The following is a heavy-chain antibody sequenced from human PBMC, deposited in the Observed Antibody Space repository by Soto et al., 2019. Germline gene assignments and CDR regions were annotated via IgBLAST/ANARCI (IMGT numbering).Heavy chain of an antibody. D-gene: IGHD6-19*01. J-gene: IGHJ6*02. CDR3: ASVAGMDYYYYGMDV. V-gene: IGHV5-10-1*01. CDR2: IDPSDSYT. Sequence: GESLKISCKGSGYSFTSYWISWVCQMPGKGLEWMGRIDPSDSYTNYSPSFQGHVTISADKSISTAYLQWSSLKASDTAMYYCASVAGMDYYYYGMDVWGQGTTVTVSS. CDR1: GYSFTSYW.